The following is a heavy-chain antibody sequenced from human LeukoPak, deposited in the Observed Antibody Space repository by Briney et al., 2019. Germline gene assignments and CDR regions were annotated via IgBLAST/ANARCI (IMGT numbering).Heavy chain of an antibody. J-gene: IGHJ4*02. CDR2: ISYDGSNK. CDR3: AKDQQWLVEGGYYFDY. CDR1: EFSFNSYE. V-gene: IGHV3-30*18. D-gene: IGHD6-19*01. Sequence: GGSLRLSCAASEFSFNSYEMNWVRQAPGKGLEWVAVISYDGSNKYYADSVKGRFTISRDNSKNTLYLQMNSLRAEDTAVYYCAKDQQWLVEGGYYFDYWGQGTLVTVSS.